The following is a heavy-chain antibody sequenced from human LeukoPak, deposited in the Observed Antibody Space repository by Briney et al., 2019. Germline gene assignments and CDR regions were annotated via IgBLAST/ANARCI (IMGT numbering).Heavy chain of an antibody. J-gene: IGHJ5*02. Sequence: ALVKVSCKASGFIFSSSAVQWVRQARGQRLEWIGWIVVGGGITKYAQRFQDRVTITRDMSTSTAYMELSSLRSEDTAVYYCARVWGWRILDHSNWFDPWGQGTLVTVSS. CDR1: GFIFSSSA. CDR3: ARVWGWRILDHSNWFDP. V-gene: IGHV1-58*01. D-gene: IGHD3-16*01. CDR2: IVVGGGIT.